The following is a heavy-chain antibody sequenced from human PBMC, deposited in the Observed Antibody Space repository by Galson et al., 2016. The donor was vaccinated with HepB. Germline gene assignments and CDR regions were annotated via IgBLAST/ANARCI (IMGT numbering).Heavy chain of an antibody. CDR1: GFTLDHYA. D-gene: IGHD3-22*01. Sequence: LRLSCAASGFTLDHYAMHWVRQAPGKGLEWVSGISWNSGSIGYADPVKGRFTISRDNAKNSLYLQMNSLRAGDTALYYCAKDSGAYYYDSSGYRRNAFDIWGQGTMVTVSS. CDR2: ISWNSGSI. CDR3: AKDSGAYYYDSSGYRRNAFDI. V-gene: IGHV3-9*01. J-gene: IGHJ3*02.